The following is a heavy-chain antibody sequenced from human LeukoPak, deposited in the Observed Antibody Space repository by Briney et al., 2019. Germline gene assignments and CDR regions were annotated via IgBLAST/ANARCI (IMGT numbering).Heavy chain of an antibody. CDR1: GYTFTNYG. D-gene: IGHD6-19*01. V-gene: IGHV1-18*01. CDR2: VSAYKGYT. CDR3: SSSTSIAVSTDY. Sequence: ASVKVSCKASGYTFTNYGFTWVRQAPGQGLEWMGWVSAYKGYTSYAQKFQGRVTMTTDSSTNTAYMELRSLRSDDTAVFYCSSSTSIAVSTDYWGQGTLVTVSS. J-gene: IGHJ4*02.